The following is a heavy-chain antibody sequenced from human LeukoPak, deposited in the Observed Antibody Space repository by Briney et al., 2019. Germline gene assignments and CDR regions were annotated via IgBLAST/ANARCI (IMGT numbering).Heavy chain of an antibody. J-gene: IGHJ4*02. V-gene: IGHV3-74*01. CDR2: IERDGSGS. D-gene: IGHD1-26*01. CDR3: ARDDSGAEAHY. Sequence: PGGCLRLSCAASGFTFSNYWMHWVRQAPGKGLVWVSRIERDGSGSVYADSVKGRFTISRDNAKNTLYLQMDSLRAEDTAVYYCARDDSGAEAHYWGQGTLVTVSS. CDR1: GFTFSNYW.